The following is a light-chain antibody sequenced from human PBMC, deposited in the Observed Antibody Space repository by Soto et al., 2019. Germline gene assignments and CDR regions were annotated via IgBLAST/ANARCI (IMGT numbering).Light chain of an antibody. CDR3: QQYGGSPIT. CDR2: GAS. J-gene: IGKJ5*01. Sequence: IVLTQSRGTLSLSPGERVTLSCRASQSVTTRLAWYQHKPGQAPTLLMSGASNRASGVPVRFSGSGSGTDLTLTITSLEPEDFALYYCQQYGGSPITFGLGTRLEIK. V-gene: IGKV3-20*01. CDR1: QSVTTR.